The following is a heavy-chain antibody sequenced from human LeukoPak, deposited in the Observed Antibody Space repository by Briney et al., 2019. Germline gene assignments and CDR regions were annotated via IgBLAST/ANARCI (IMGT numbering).Heavy chain of an antibody. Sequence: GGSLRLSCVASGFTFSSYWMTWVRQAPGKGLEWLANIKEDGSIQYYLDSVRGRFTISRDNAKTSVYLQLNSLRADDTAVYYCARDVWAGVAVSDYWGQGTLVTVSS. D-gene: IGHD6-19*01. CDR1: GFTFSSYW. V-gene: IGHV3-7*01. CDR3: ARDVWAGVAVSDY. J-gene: IGHJ4*02. CDR2: IKEDGSIQ.